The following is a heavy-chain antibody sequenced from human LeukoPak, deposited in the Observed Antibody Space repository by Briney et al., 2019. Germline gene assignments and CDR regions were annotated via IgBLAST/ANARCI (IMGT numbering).Heavy chain of an antibody. V-gene: IGHV4-59*01. Sequence: PSETLSLTCTVSGGSISSYYWSWIRQPPGKGLEWIAYIYYSGSTNYNPPLKSRVTISVDTSKNQFSLKLSSVTAADTAVYYCARGGDGYNYFGYWGQGTLVTVSS. CDR3: ARGGDGYNYFGY. D-gene: IGHD5-24*01. J-gene: IGHJ4*02. CDR2: IYYSGST. CDR1: GGSISSYY.